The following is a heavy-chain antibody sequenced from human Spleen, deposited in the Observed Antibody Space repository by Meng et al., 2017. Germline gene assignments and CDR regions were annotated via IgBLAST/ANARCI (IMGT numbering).Heavy chain of an antibody. CDR2: IYTSGST. CDR3: ARDGSGYELDY. Sequence: SETLSLTWAVSGYSITGSYNWGWIRQSPGKGLEWIGRIYTSGSTDYNPSLKSRVTISIDTSKNQFSLKLSSVTAADTAVYYCARDGSGYELDYWGQGTLVTVSS. CDR1: GYSITGSYN. D-gene: IGHD5-12*01. V-gene: IGHV4-38-2*02. J-gene: IGHJ4*02.